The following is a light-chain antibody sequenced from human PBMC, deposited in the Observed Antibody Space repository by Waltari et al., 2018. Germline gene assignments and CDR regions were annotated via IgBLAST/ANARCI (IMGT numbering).Light chain of an antibody. Sequence: QSALTQPASVSGSPGQSITISCTGTSSDVGYYNYVSWYQQHPGKAPKLMISDVNKRPSGVSNHFSGSKSGNTASLTISGLQAEDEADYYCSSYTNYATVIFGGGTKLTVL. CDR2: DVN. CDR3: SSYTNYATVI. CDR1: SSDVGYYNY. V-gene: IGLV2-14*01. J-gene: IGLJ2*01.